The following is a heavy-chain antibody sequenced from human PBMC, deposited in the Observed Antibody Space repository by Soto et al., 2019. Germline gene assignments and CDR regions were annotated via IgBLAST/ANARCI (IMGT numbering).Heavy chain of an antibody. CDR3: ARGGDITIFGPGWLDP. V-gene: IGHV4-61*05. D-gene: IGHD3-3*01. Sequence: PSETLSLTCSVSGDSISNSRFYWAWIRQPPGKGLEWIGYIYYSGSTNYNPSLKSRVTISVDTSKNQFSLKLSSVTAADTAVYYCARGGDITIFGPGWLDPWGQGTLVTVSS. CDR2: IYYSGST. J-gene: IGHJ5*02. CDR1: GDSISNSRFY.